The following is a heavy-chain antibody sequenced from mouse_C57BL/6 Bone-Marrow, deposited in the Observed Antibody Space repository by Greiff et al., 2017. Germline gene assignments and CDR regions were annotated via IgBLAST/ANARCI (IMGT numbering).Heavy chain of an antibody. V-gene: IGHV5-4*01. CDR1: GFTFSSYA. Sequence: EVKLVESGGGLVKPGGSLKLSCAASGFTFSSYAMSWVRQTPEKRLEWVATISDGGSYTYYPDNVKGRFTISRDNAKNNLYLQMSHLKSEDTAMYYCARDRANYFDYWGQGTTLTVSS. J-gene: IGHJ2*01. D-gene: IGHD3-3*01. CDR3: ARDRANYFDY. CDR2: ISDGGSYT.